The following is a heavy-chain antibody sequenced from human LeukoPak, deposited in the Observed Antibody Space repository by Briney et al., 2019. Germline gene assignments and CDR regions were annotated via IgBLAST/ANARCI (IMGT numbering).Heavy chain of an antibody. V-gene: IGHV4-39*02. Sequence: LSETLSLTCTVSGGSISGSSSCWGWIRQPPGKGLEWNGSLYYIRSPYYNPSLKSQVTISVDTSKKHFSLKLGPVTATDLAAYYGARLADITVVRGVGWFDPWGQRTLVTVSS. CDR1: GGSISGSSSC. D-gene: IGHD3-10*01. J-gene: IGHJ5*02. CDR2: LYYIRSP. CDR3: ARLADITVVRGVGWFDP.